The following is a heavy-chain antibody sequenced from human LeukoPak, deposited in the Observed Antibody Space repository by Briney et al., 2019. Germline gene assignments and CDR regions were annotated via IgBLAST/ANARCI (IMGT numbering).Heavy chain of an antibody. V-gene: IGHV3-21*01. D-gene: IGHD1-20*01. J-gene: IGHJ5*02. CDR1: GFSFSSYS. Sequence: PGGSLRLSCAASGFSFSSYSMNWVRQAPGKGLEWVSCISSGSSYIYEADSVKGRFTISRDNTKNSLYLQMNSLRAEDTAVYYCARGRYNWRGEGANWFDPWGQGTVVTVSS. CDR3: ARGRYNWRGEGANWFDP. CDR2: ISSGSSYI.